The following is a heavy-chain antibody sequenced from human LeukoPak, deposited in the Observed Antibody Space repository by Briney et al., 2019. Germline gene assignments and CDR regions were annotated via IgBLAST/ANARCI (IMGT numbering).Heavy chain of an antibody. CDR2: IRYDGSNK. CDR1: GFTFSSYG. CDR3: AKSNYDFWSGFMDV. Sequence: GGSLRLSCAASGFTFSSYGMHWVRQAPGKGLEWVAFIRYDGSNKYYADSVKGRFTISRDNSKNTLYLQMNSLRAEDTAVYYCAKSNYDFWSGFMDVWGKGTTVTVSS. V-gene: IGHV3-30*02. D-gene: IGHD3-3*01. J-gene: IGHJ6*03.